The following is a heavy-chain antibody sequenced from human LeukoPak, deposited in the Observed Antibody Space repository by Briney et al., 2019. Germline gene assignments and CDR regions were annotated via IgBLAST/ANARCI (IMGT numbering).Heavy chain of an antibody. CDR3: AALKVPAPMGV. J-gene: IGHJ6*03. D-gene: IGHD2-2*01. CDR1: GFTFSSYE. Sequence: GGSLRLSCAASGFTFSSYEMNWVRQAPGKGLEWVSYISSSGSTIYYADSVKGRFTISRDNAKNSLYLQMNSLRAEDTAVYYCAALKVPAPMGVWGIGTTVTVSS. V-gene: IGHV3-48*03. CDR2: ISSSGSTI.